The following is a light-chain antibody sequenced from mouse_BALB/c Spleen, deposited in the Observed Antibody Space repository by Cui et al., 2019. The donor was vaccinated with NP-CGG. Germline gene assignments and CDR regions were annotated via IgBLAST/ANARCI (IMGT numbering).Light chain of an antibody. CDR1: TGAVTTSNY. V-gene: IGLV1*01. J-gene: IGLJ1*01. CDR2: STN. CDR3: ALWYSNHWV. Sequence: QAVVTQESALTTSPGETVTLTCRSSTGAVTTSNYANWVQEKPDHLFTGLIGSTNKRAPGVPARFSGSLIGDKAALTITGAQTEDEAIYFCALWYSNHWVFGGGTKLTVL.